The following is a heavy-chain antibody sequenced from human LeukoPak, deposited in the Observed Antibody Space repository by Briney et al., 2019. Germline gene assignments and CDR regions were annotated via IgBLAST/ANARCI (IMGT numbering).Heavy chain of an antibody. CDR3: ARDLVQLWSKDY. D-gene: IGHD5-18*01. CDR1: GFTFSNYE. CDR2: ISSSGRNI. J-gene: IGHJ4*02. Sequence: PGGSLRLSCAASGFTFSNYEFNWVRQAHGRGLEWVSYISSSGRNIYYADSVKGRFTISRDNAKNSLYLQMNSLRAEDTAVYYCARDLVQLWSKDYWGQGTLVTVSS. V-gene: IGHV3-48*03.